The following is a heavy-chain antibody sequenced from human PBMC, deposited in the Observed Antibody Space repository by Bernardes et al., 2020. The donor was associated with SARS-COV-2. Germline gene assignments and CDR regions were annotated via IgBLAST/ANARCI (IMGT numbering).Heavy chain of an antibody. CDR2: ISSSSSYI. CDR3: ARSDRGGIDY. Sequence: GGSLRLSCATSGFTFTSYYMNWVRQAPGKGLEWVSFISSSSSYIFYGDSVKGRFTISIDDAKSSFYLQMNDLRVEDTAIYDCARSDRGGIDYWGQGTLVTVSS. V-gene: IGHV3-21*05. CDR1: GFTFTSYY. J-gene: IGHJ4*02. D-gene: IGHD3-10*01.